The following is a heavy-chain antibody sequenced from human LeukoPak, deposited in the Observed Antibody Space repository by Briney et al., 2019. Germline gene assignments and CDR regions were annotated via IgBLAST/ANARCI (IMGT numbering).Heavy chain of an antibody. J-gene: IGHJ4*02. Sequence: SGTLSLTCTVSGDSISSRSYYWGWIRQPPGTGLEWIGSIYHSGSTYYNPSLKSRVTISVDTSKNQFSLKLSSVTAADTAVYYCARDRGITMVRVRDGRVAYYFDYWGQGTLVTVSS. CDR2: IYHSGST. D-gene: IGHD3-10*01. V-gene: IGHV4-39*07. CDR3: ARDRGITMVRVRDGRVAYYFDY. CDR1: GDSISSRSYY.